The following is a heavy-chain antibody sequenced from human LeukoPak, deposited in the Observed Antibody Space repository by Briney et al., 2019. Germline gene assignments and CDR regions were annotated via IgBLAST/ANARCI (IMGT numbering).Heavy chain of an antibody. CDR2: IKQDGSEK. J-gene: IGHJ4*02. CDR1: GFTFSSFW. D-gene: IGHD1-26*01. Sequence: GGSLRLSCPASGFTFSSFWMTWVRQAPGKGLEWVAIIKQDGSEKQYVDSVKGRFTISRDNAKNSLYLQMNSLRAEDTAVYYCARAYSGSYDYWGQGTVVIVSS. V-gene: IGHV3-7*05. CDR3: ARAYSGSYDY.